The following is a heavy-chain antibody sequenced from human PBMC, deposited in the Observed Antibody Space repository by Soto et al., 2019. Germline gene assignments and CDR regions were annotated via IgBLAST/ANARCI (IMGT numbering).Heavy chain of an antibody. CDR1: GGSISSGGYY. J-gene: IGHJ5*02. CDR2: IYYSGST. D-gene: IGHD2-15*01. CDR3: ASGVVVGNNWIDP. Sequence: PSETLSLTCTVSGGSISSGGYYWSWIRQHPGKGLEWIGYIYYSGSTYYNPSLKSRVTISVDTSKNQFSLKLSSVAAADTAVYYWASGVVVGNNWIDPWGQGTLVTVSS. V-gene: IGHV4-31*03.